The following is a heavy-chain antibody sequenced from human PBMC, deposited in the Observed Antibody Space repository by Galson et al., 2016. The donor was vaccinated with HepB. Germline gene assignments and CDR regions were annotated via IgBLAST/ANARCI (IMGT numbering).Heavy chain of an antibody. V-gene: IGHV1-58*02. CDR1: GFSFSRSA. D-gene: IGHD3-3*01. CDR3: AAESPYQLLWNYYAMDV. J-gene: IGHJ6*02. Sequence: SVKVSCKASGFSFSRSAIQWVRQARGRRPEWIGRIVVGNDETIHAEKFAERVTMTTDPSTDTAHMELSSLTPDDTAVYYCAAESPYQLLWNYYAMDVWGQGTAVTVS. CDR2: IVVGNDET.